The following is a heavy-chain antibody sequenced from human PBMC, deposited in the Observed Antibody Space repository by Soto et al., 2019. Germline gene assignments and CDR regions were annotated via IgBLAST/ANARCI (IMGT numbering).Heavy chain of an antibody. CDR2: IYPGDSDT. CDR3: ARQFYYDSSGYPPYYYYGMDV. Sequence: GESLKISCKGSGYSFTSYWIGWVRQMPGKGLEWMGIIYPGDSDTRYSPSFQGQVTISADKSVSTAYLQWSSLKASDTAMYYCARQFYYDSSGYPPYYYYGMDVWGQGTTVTVSS. CDR1: GYSFTSYW. D-gene: IGHD3-22*01. V-gene: IGHV5-51*01. J-gene: IGHJ6*02.